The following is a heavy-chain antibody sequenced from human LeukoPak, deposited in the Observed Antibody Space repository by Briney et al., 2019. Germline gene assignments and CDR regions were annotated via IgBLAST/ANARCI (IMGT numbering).Heavy chain of an antibody. V-gene: IGHV1-2*02. CDR3: ARDYCSSTSCFDY. D-gene: IGHD2-2*01. CDR1: GYTFTGYY. J-gene: IGHJ4*02. Sequence: ASVKVSCKASGYTFTGYYMHWVRQAPGQGLEWMGWINPNSGGTNYAQKFQGRVTMTRDTSISAAYMELSRLRSDDTAVYYCARDYCSSTSCFDYWGQGTLVTVSS. CDR2: INPNSGGT.